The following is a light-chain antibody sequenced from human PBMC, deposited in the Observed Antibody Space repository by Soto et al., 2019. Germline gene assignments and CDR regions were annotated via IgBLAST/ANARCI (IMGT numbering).Light chain of an antibody. J-gene: IGKJ4*01. V-gene: IGKV3-15*01. Sequence: EVVMTQSPATLSMSPGERATLSCRASQSVRSNLAWYQQKPVQAPRLLIYGATTRATGIPARFSGSGSGTEFTLSISSLQSEDFAVYYCQQYDNWPPLTFGGGTKVDIK. CDR2: GAT. CDR3: QQYDNWPPLT. CDR1: QSVRSN.